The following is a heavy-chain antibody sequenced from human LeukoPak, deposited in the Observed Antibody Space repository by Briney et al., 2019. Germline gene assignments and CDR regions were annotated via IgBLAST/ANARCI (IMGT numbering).Heavy chain of an antibody. Sequence: PTETLSLTCTLSGPSIYNYYGSSIRQPAGKGLEWIGRIYTSGSTDYSPSLKSPLTMSLDTSKNHFSLNLYSVTAADTAVYFCARESKTYYGSGYYHDSWGQGTLVTVSS. CDR3: ARESKTYYGSGYYHDS. J-gene: IGHJ4*02. CDR1: GPSIYNYY. D-gene: IGHD3-22*01. V-gene: IGHV4-4*07. CDR2: IYTSGST.